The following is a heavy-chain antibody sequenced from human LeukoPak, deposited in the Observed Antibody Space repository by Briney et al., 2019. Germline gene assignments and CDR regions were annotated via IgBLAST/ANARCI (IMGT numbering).Heavy chain of an antibody. D-gene: IGHD6-13*01. J-gene: IGHJ4*02. Sequence: SVKVSCKASGGTFSSYAISWVRQAPGQGLEWMGRIIPILGIANYAQKFQGRVTITADKSTSTAYMELSSLRSEDTAVYYCASTVTAGPPDYWSQGTLVTVSS. CDR2: IIPILGIA. CDR3: ASTVTAGPPDY. V-gene: IGHV1-69*04. CDR1: GGTFSSYA.